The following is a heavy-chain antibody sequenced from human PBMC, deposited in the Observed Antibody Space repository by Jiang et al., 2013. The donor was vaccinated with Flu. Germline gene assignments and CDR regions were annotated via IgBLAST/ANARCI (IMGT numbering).Heavy chain of an antibody. V-gene: IGHV1-18*01. D-gene: IGHD3-22*01. CDR1: GYTFTSYG. CDR3: ASRHDDSGGYDYPYDAFDI. Sequence: KVSCKASGYTFTSYGISWVRQAPGQGLEWMGWISAYNGNTNYAQKFQGRVTMTTDTSTSTAYMELRSLRSEDTAVYYCASRHDDSGGYDYPYDAFDIWGHGTMVTVSS. J-gene: IGHJ3*02. CDR2: ISAYNGNT.